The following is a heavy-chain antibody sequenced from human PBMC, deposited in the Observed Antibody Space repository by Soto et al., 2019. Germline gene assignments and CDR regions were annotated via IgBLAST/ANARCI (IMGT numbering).Heavy chain of an antibody. V-gene: IGHV4-38-2*01. D-gene: IGHD3-22*01. CDR2: ISYSAKT. J-gene: IGHJ4*02. CDR3: TRGAGAPWVRFDS. CDR1: GYSITSGFY. Sequence: PSETLSLTCGVSGYSITSGFYWGWVRQSPGKGLEWIGSISYSAKTFYNPSLASRLSIAVDTSMNQFSLRLTSVTAADTALYYCTRGAGAPWVRFDSWGQGTLVT.